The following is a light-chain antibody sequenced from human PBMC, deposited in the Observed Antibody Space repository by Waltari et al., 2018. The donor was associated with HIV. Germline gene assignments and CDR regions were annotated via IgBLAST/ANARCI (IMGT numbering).Light chain of an antibody. J-gene: IGLJ7*01. Sequence: QSALTQPASVSGSPGQSITISCNGTSSDIGGYDYVSWYQQYPGKAPNLIIFGVTNRPSGVSPRFSGSKSGNMASLTISGLQAEDEADYYCTSYTSISPLAIFGGGTQVTVL. V-gene: IGLV2-14*01. CDR3: TSYTSISPLAI. CDR1: SSDIGGYDY. CDR2: GVT.